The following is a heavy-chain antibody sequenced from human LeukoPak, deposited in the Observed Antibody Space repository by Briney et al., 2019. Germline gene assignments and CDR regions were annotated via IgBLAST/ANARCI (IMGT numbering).Heavy chain of an antibody. V-gene: IGHV4-34*01. CDR2: INHSGST. J-gene: IGHJ4*02. CDR1: GGSFSGYY. Sequence: PSETLSLTCVVYGGSFSGYYWSWIRQPPGKGLEWIGEINHSGSTNYNPSLKSRVTISVDTSKNQFSLKLSSVTAADTAVYYCARFYYDSSGSSMGIDYWGQGTLVTVSS. CDR3: ARFYYDSSGSSMGIDY. D-gene: IGHD3-22*01.